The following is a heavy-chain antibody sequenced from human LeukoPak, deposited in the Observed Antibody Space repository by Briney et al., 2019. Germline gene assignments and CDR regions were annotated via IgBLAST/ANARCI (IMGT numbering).Heavy chain of an antibody. CDR3: ARTGSYYSGMYYFDY. Sequence: ASVKVSCKASGYTFTSYGISWVRQAPGQGLEWMGWINAYNGNTNYAQKFQGRVTMTRDTSTSTAFMELSRLRSDDTAIYYCARTGSYYSGMYYFDYWGQGTLVSVSS. CDR1: GYTFTSYG. CDR2: INAYNGNT. J-gene: IGHJ4*02. D-gene: IGHD3-10*01. V-gene: IGHV1-18*01.